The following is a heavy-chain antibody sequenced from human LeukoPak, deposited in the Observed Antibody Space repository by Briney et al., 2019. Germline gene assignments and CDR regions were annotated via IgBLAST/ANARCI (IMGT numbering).Heavy chain of an antibody. CDR2: ILYDGRSK. V-gene: IGHV3-30*02. CDR3: VPHDAFNI. J-gene: IGHJ3*02. CDR1: GFSFSSYG. Sequence: GGSLRLSCAASGFSFSSYGMHWVRQAPGKGLKWVAFILYDGRSKYYTDSVKGRFTISRDNSKNTLYLQMNSLRAQDTAMYYCVPHDAFNIWGQGTMVTVSS.